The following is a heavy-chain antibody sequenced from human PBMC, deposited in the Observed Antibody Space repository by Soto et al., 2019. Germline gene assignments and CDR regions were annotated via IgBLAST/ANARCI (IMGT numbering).Heavy chain of an antibody. J-gene: IGHJ4*02. V-gene: IGHV1-46*01. Sequence: ASVKVSCKASGYTFTSYYMHWVRQAPGQGLEWMGIINPSGGSTSYAQKFQGRVTMTRDTSTSTVYMELSSLRSEDTAVYYCAREGVAAAGTGIFDYWGQGTLVTVSS. CDR3: AREGVAAAGTGIFDY. CDR2: INPSGGST. D-gene: IGHD6-13*01. CDR1: GYTFTSYY.